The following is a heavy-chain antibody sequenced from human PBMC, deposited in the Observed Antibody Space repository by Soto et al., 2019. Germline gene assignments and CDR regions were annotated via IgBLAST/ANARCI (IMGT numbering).Heavy chain of an antibody. D-gene: IGHD3-10*01. Sequence: QVQLVQSGAEVKKPGSSVKVSCKASGGTFSAYAISWVRQAPGQGLEWMGGIIAMFGTENLAQRFQGRVIITADKSTRTAYMELSSLRSEDTAIYYCARDATGSFGYFDLWGRGTLVTVSS. J-gene: IGHJ2*01. CDR2: IIAMFGTE. V-gene: IGHV1-69*06. CDR3: ARDATGSFGYFDL. CDR1: GGTFSAYA.